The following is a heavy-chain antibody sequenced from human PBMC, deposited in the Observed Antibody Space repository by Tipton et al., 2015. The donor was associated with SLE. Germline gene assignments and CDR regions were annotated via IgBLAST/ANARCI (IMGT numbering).Heavy chain of an antibody. CDR2: TYYRSKWYN. D-gene: IGHD6-19*01. V-gene: IGHV6-1*01. CDR3: ARDVPGYSSGWGAFNI. J-gene: IGHJ3*02. Sequence: TLSLTCAISGDFVSSNSAAWNWIRQSPSRGLEWLGRTYYRSKWYNDYAVSVKSRITINPDTSKNQFSLQLNSVTPEDTAVYYCARDVPGYSSGWGAFNIWGQGTMVTVSS. CDR1: GDFVSSNSAA.